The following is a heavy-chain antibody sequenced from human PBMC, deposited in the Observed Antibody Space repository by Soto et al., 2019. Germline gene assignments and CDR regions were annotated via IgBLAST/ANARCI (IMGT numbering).Heavy chain of an antibody. Sequence: GGSLRLSCAASGFSVSRNYMTWVRQAPGKGLEWVSFVYSGGATFYADSVEGRFTISRDNSKNTLYLQMNSLRAEDTAVYYCAKDKLQQLNGLDYWGQGALVTVSS. CDR3: AKDKLQQLNGLDY. CDR1: GFSVSRNY. D-gene: IGHD6-13*01. CDR2: VYSGGAT. V-gene: IGHV3-53*01. J-gene: IGHJ4*02.